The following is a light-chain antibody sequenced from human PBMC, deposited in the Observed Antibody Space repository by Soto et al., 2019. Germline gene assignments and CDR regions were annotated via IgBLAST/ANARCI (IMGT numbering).Light chain of an antibody. V-gene: IGKV1-39*01. Sequence: DIQMTQSPSSLSASVGDRVTITCRASKSISSYLNWYQQKPGKAPKLLIYAASSLQSGVPSRFSGSGSGTDFTLTISSLQLEDFATYYWQQSYSTPHTFGGGTKVEIK. CDR1: KSISSY. CDR2: AAS. CDR3: QQSYSTPHT. J-gene: IGKJ4*01.